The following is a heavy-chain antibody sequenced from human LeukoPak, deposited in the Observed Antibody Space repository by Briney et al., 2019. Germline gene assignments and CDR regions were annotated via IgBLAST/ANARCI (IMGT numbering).Heavy chain of an antibody. J-gene: IGHJ4*02. CDR1: GFTFSSYA. CDR2: ISYDGSNK. Sequence: GGSLRLSCAASGFTFSSYAMHWVRQAPGKGLEWVAVISYDGSNKYYADSVKGRFTISRDNSKNTLYLQMNSLRAEDTAVYHCARGPTYLNWGQGTLVTVSS. D-gene: IGHD3-16*01. CDR3: ARGPTYLN. V-gene: IGHV3-30-3*01.